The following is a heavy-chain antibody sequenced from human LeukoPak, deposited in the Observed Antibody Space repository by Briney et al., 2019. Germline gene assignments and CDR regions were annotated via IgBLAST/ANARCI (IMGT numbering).Heavy chain of an antibody. CDR2: INPTSGVT. Sequence: ASVKVSCKASGYTLNGYYVHWVRQAPGQGLEWMGWINPTSGVTNYAQNFQGRVTMTRDTSINTAYMEVTRLTSDDTAVYFCAKDRERGSCSGSACYHSSYHYYYMDVWGKGTTVTVSS. V-gene: IGHV1-2*02. J-gene: IGHJ6*03. D-gene: IGHD2-15*01. CDR1: GYTLNGYY. CDR3: AKDRERGSCSGSACYHSSYHYYYMDV.